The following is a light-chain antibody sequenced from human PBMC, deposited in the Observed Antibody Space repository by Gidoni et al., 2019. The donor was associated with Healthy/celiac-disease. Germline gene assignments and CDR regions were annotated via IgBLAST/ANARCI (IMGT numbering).Light chain of an antibody. Sequence: VLTPSPGTLSLSPGERATLSCRASQSVSSSYLAWYQQKPGQAPRLLIYGASSRATGIPDRFSGSGSGTDFTLTISRLEPEDFAVYYCQQYGSSSFTFGPXTKVDIK. J-gene: IGKJ3*01. CDR3: QQYGSSSFT. V-gene: IGKV3-20*01. CDR2: GAS. CDR1: QSVSSSY.